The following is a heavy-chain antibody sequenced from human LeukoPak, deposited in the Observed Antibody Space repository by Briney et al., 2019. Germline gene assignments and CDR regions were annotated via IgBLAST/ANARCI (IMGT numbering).Heavy chain of an antibody. J-gene: IGHJ4*02. V-gene: IGHV1-46*01. CDR1: GYIFTDYY. CDR3: ARSGQLAAFDY. CDR2: LNSSGGST. Sequence: ASVKISCKTSGYIFTDYYIHWVRQAPGQGLEWMGILNSSGGSTTYAQKFQGRITMTRDTSASTAYMELSSLRSEDTAVYYCARSGQLAAFDYWGQGTLVTVSS. D-gene: IGHD6-6*01.